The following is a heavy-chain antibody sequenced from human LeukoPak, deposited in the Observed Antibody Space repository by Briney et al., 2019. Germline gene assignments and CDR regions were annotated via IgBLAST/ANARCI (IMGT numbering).Heavy chain of an antibody. D-gene: IGHD6-13*01. CDR2: IIPIFGTA. CDR1: GYTFTSYA. Sequence: SVKVSCKASGYTFTSYAISWVRQAPGQGLEWMGGIIPIFGTANYAQKFQGRVTITADESASTAYMELSSLRSEDTAVYYCARGLAAAGNAYYYYMDVWGKGTTVTVSS. V-gene: IGHV1-69*13. CDR3: ARGLAAAGNAYYYYMDV. J-gene: IGHJ6*03.